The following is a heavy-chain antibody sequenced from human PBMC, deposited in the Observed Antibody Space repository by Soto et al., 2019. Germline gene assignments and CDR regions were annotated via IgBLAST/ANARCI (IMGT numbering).Heavy chain of an antibody. CDR3: GRDSAAAPGTYFDY. D-gene: IGHD6-13*01. CDR1: EFTXNDYY. Sequence: SXKVSLKASEFTXNDYYIDLLRQAPGQGLEWIGWSNLNTCDTLYPEKFQVRVTVTSDTSINTAVMDFSSLTSDDTAVYYCGRDSAAAPGTYFDYWGQGTLVTVSS. CDR2: SNLNTCDT. V-gene: IGHV1-2*02. J-gene: IGHJ4*02.